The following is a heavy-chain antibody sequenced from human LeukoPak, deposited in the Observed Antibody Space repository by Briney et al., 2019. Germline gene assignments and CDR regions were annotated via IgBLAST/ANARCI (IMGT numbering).Heavy chain of an antibody. V-gene: IGHV4-39*01. CDR2: IYYSGST. CDR1: GGSISSSYY. D-gene: IGHD6-19*01. CDR3: TGKQWLVMYYFDY. Sequence: SETLSLTCTVSGGSISSSYYWGWIRQPPGKGLEWIGSIYYSGSTYYNPSLKSRVTISVDTSKNQFSLKLNSVTAADTAVYYCTGKQWLVMYYFDYWGQGTLVTVSS. J-gene: IGHJ4*02.